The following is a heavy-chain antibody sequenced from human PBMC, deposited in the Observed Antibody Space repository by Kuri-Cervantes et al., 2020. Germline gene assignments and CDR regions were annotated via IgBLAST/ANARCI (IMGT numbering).Heavy chain of an antibody. J-gene: IGHJ4*02. Sequence: GGSLRLSCAAAGFIFSNYVMNWVRQAPGKGLEWVSTISGSGGGTYYLDSVKGRFTISRDNSKNTLYLEMNSLRAEDAAVYYCARAPVVAAISFDYWGQGTLVTVSS. CDR2: ISGSGGGT. CDR1: GFIFSNYV. D-gene: IGHD2-15*01. CDR3: ARAPVVAAISFDY. V-gene: IGHV3-23*01.